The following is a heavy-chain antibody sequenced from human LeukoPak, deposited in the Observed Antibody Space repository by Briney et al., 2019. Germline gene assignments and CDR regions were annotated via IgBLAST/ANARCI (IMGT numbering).Heavy chain of an antibody. Sequence: SETLSLTCTVSGGSTSSYYWSWIRQPAGKGLEWIGRIYTSGSTNYNPSLKSRVTMSVDTSKNQFSLKLSSVTAADTAVYYCARVEYYDSSGPDYYFDYWGQGTLVTVSS. J-gene: IGHJ4*02. D-gene: IGHD3-22*01. CDR1: GGSTSSYY. CDR2: IYTSGST. V-gene: IGHV4-4*07. CDR3: ARVEYYDSSGPDYYFDY.